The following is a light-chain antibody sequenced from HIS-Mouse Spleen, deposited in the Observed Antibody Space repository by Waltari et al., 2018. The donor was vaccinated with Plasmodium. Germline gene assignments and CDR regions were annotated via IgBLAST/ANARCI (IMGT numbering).Light chain of an antibody. CDR3: QQRSNWPPT. CDR1: QSVSSY. CDR2: DAS. V-gene: IGKV3-11*01. Sequence: EIVLTQSPATLSLSPGERATLSCRASQSVSSYLAWYQQKPGQAPRLLIYDASNRATGIPARFSGRGSGTDFTLTISSLEPEDFALYYCQQRSNWPPTFGQGTRLEIK. J-gene: IGKJ5*01.